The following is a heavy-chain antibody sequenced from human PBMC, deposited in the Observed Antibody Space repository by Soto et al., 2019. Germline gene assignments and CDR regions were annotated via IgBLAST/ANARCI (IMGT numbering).Heavy chain of an antibody. Sequence: EVQLVESGGGLVQPGGSLRLSCTASGFSFSNSWMSWVRRIPGKGLEWVAHIKQDGSEKYHVDSVKGRLTISRDNAKNSLYLQMKSLRAEDTAVYYCARGGAWFIDYWGQGTLVTVSS. J-gene: IGHJ4*02. CDR3: ARGGAWFIDY. D-gene: IGHD3-10*01. V-gene: IGHV3-7*01. CDR1: GFSFSNSW. CDR2: IKQDGSEK.